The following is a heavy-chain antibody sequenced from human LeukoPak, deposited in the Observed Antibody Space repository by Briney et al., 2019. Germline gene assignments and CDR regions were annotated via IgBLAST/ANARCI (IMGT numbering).Heavy chain of an antibody. V-gene: IGHV3-66*01. D-gene: IGHD6-13*01. CDR2: IYSGGST. CDR3: AREGGYSSSLAGPTNGY. Sequence: GGSLRLSCAASGFTVSSNYMSWVRQAPGKGLEWVSVIYSGGSTYYADSVKGRFTISRDNSKNTLYLQMNSLRAEDTAVYYCAREGGYSSSLAGPTNGYWGQGTVVTVSS. J-gene: IGHJ4*02. CDR1: GFTVSSNY.